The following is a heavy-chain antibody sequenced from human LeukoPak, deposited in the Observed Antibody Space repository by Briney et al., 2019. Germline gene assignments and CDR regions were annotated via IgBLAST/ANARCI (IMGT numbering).Heavy chain of an antibody. Sequence: SETLSLTCTVSGGSVSSGSYYWSWIRQPPGKGLEWIGYIYYSGSTNYNPSLKSRVTISVDTSKNQFSQKLTSVTAADTAVYYCARDSSYYYDSSGYYDYWGQGTLVTVSS. J-gene: IGHJ4*02. V-gene: IGHV4-61*01. CDR2: IYYSGST. CDR1: GGSVSSGSYY. CDR3: ARDSSYYYDSSGYYDY. D-gene: IGHD3-22*01.